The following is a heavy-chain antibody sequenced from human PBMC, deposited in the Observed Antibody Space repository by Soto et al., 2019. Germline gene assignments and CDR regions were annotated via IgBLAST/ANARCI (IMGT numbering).Heavy chain of an antibody. D-gene: IGHD4-17*01. V-gene: IGHV4-30-2*01. CDR2: IYHSRST. Sequence: TLSLTCAVSGGSIRSGGYSWSWIRQPPRKGLEWIGYIYHSRSTYYNPSLKSRVTISVDRSKNQFSLKLSSVTAADTAVYYCARAHYGDYGYGMDVWGQGTTVTVSS. CDR3: ARAHYGDYGYGMDV. CDR1: GGSIRSGGYS. J-gene: IGHJ6*02.